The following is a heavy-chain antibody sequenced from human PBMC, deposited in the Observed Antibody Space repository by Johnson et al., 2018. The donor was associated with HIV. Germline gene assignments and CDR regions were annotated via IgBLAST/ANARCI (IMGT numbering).Heavy chain of an antibody. D-gene: IGHD1-20*01. CDR1: GFTVSSNY. CDR3: AKDLNPDNWNPDAFDI. CDR2: INSDGSST. V-gene: IGHV3-74*01. J-gene: IGHJ3*02. Sequence: EVQLVESGGGLIQPGGSLRLSCAASGFTVSSNYMSWVRQAPGKGLVWVSRINSDGSSTSYADSVKGRFTISRDSAKNTLYLQMNSLRAEDTAVYYCAKDLNPDNWNPDAFDIWGQGTMVTVSS.